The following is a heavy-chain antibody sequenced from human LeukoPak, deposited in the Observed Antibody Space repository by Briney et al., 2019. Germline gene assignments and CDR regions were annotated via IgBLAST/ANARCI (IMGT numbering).Heavy chain of an antibody. V-gene: IGHV3-23*01. Sequence: GGPLRLSCAASGFTFSSYAMSWVRQAPGKGLEWVSTITGSGGTTYYADSVRGRFTISRDNSKNTLYLQMNSLRAEDTAVYYCAKIIYDSSGYYYYFQHWGQGTLVTVSS. D-gene: IGHD3-22*01. J-gene: IGHJ1*01. CDR2: ITGSGGTT. CDR1: GFTFSSYA. CDR3: AKIIYDSSGYYYYFQH.